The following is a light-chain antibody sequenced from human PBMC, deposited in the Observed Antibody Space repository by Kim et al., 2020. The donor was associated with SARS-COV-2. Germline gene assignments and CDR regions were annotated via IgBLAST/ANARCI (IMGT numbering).Light chain of an antibody. CDR2: GAS. CDR3: QQYAMKRT. V-gene: IGKV3-20*01. Sequence: EIVLTQSPGTLSLSPGERATLSCRASQSVSSSYLAWYQQKPGQAPRLLIYGASSRATGIPDRFSGSGSGTDFTLTISRLEPEDFAVYYCQQYAMKRTFGGGTKLEI. CDR1: QSVSSSY. J-gene: IGKJ4*01.